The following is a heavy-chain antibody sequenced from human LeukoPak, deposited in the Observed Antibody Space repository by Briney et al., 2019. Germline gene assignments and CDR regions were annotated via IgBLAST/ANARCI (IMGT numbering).Heavy chain of an antibody. Sequence: ASVKVSCKASGYTFTSYGISWVRQAPGQGLEWMGWISAYNGNTNYAQKLQGRVTMTTDTSTSTAYMGLRSLRSDDTAVYYCAREGSGSHSMYYYYYYMDVWGKGTTVTVSS. CDR3: AREGSGSHSMYYYYYYMDV. J-gene: IGHJ6*03. V-gene: IGHV1-18*01. CDR2: ISAYNGNT. CDR1: GYTFTSYG. D-gene: IGHD1-26*01.